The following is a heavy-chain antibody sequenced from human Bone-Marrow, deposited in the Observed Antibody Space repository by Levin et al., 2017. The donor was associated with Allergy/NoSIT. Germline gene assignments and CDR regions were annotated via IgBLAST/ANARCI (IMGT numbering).Heavy chain of an antibody. CDR1: GFTFSDYA. D-gene: IGHD1-26*01. J-gene: IGHJ6*02. CDR3: ATRGAVVGPSSLRSSYSYEMDV. CDR2: ISGTGGGV. Sequence: GESLKISCVASGFTFSDYAMIWVRQAPGKGLEWVSAISGTGGGVYYADSVKGRFTISRDNFNNIVYLEMSTLKAEDTAGYCCATRGAVVGPSSLRSSYSYEMDVWGQGTTVTVSS. V-gene: IGHV3-23*01.